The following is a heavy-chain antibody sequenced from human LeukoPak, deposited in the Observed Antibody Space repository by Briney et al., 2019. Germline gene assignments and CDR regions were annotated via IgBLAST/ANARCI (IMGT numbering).Heavy chain of an antibody. CDR2: IIPIFGTA. D-gene: IGHD4-17*01. J-gene: IGHJ3*02. Sequence: GASVKVSCKASGGTFSSYAISWVRRAPGQGLEWMGGIIPIFGTANYAQKFQGRVTITTDESTSTAYMELSSLRSEDTAVYYCARAPHGYGDYVRAFDIWGQGTMVTVSS. CDR3: ARAPHGYGDYVRAFDI. V-gene: IGHV1-69*05. CDR1: GGTFSSYA.